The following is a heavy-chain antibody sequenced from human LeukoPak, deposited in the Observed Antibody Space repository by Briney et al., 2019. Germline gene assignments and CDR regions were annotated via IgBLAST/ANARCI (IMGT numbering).Heavy chain of an antibody. J-gene: IGHJ6*02. V-gene: IGHV1-69*02. CDR3: ARGDPGRYCYYGMDV. CDR2: IIPILGIA. CDR1: GGTFSSYT. Sequence: ASVKVSCKASGGTFSSYTISWVRQAPGQGLEWMGRIIPILGIANYAQKFQGRVTITADKSTSTAYMELSSLRSVDTAVYYCARGDPGRYCYYGMDVWGQGTTVTVSS.